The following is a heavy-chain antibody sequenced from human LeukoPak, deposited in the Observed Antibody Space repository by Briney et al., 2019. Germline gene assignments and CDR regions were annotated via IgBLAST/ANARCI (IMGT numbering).Heavy chain of an antibody. Sequence: PGRSLRLSCAASGFTFSSYAMHWVRQAPGKGLEWVAVISYDGSNKYYADSVKGRFTISRDNSKNTLYLQMNSLRAEDTAVYYCARDSPAYCRGGSCFSGGMDVWGQGTTVTVSS. D-gene: IGHD2-15*01. CDR3: ARDSPAYCRGGSCFSGGMDV. CDR2: ISYDGSNK. J-gene: IGHJ6*02. V-gene: IGHV3-30-3*01. CDR1: GFTFSSYA.